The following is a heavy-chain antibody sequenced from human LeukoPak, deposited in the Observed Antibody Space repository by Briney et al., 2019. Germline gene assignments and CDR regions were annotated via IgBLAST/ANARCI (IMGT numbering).Heavy chain of an antibody. V-gene: IGHV3-53*01. Sequence: GGSLRLSCAASGFTFSSYAMHWVRQAPGKGLEWVAVIYSGGSTYYADSVKGRFTISRDNSKNTLYLQMNSLRAEDTAVYYCARTLTGDPEGAFDIWGQGTMVTVSS. D-gene: IGHD7-27*01. CDR3: ARTLTGDPEGAFDI. CDR1: GFTFSSYA. J-gene: IGHJ3*02. CDR2: IYSGGST.